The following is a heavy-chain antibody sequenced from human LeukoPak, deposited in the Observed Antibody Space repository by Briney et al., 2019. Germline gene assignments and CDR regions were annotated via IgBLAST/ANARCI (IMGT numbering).Heavy chain of an antibody. CDR1: GFTFSSYG. V-gene: IGHV3-23*01. CDR3: ARGSGSSWYFYFDY. Sequence: GGTLRLSCAASGFTFSSYGMSWVRQAPGKGLEWVSAISGSGGSTYYAESVKGRFTISRDNSKNTLYLQMNSLRAEDTALYYCARGSGSSWYFYFDYWGQGTLVTVSS. J-gene: IGHJ4*02. D-gene: IGHD6-13*01. CDR2: ISGSGGST.